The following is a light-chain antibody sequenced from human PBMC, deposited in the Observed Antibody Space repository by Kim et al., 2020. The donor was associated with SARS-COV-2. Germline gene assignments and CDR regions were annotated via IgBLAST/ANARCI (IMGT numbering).Light chain of an antibody. J-gene: IGLJ3*02. Sequence: SYELTQPPSVSVSPGQTASITCSGDKLGDKYACWYQQKPGQSPVVVIYQDSKRPSGIPERFSGSNSGNTATLTISGNQAKDEADYYCQAWDSSTVWVFGGGTQLTVL. CDR1: KLGDKY. V-gene: IGLV3-1*01. CDR3: QAWDSSTVWV. CDR2: QDS.